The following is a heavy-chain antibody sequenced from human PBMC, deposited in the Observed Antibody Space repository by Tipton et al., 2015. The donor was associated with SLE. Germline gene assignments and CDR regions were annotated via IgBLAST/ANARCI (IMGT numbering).Heavy chain of an antibody. CDR1: GGSFSSNY. J-gene: IGHJ6*03. Sequence: TLSLTCSVSGGSFSSNYWGWLRQPPGKGLEWIGYISYGGDTNYNPSLKSRVTISVDTAKNQFSLKLTSVTAADTAVYYCARGRPRATQAWGGYYYYMDVWGKGTTVTVSS. CDR3: ARGRPRATQAWGGYYYYMDV. CDR2: ISYGGDT. D-gene: IGHD3-16*01. V-gene: IGHV4-59*12.